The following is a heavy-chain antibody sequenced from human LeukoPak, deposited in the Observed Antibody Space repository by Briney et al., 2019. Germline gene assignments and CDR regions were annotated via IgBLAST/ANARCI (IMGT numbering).Heavy chain of an antibody. CDR1: GGSISSGGYY. J-gene: IGHJ5*02. Sequence: SQTLSLTCTVSGGSISSGGYYWNWIRQHPGKGLEWIGYIYYSGSTYYNPSLKSRVTISVDTSKNQFSLKLSSVTAADTAVYYCARGEGCSSTSCYTTYWFDPWGQGTLVTVSS. CDR3: ARGEGCSSTSCYTTYWFDP. D-gene: IGHD2-2*02. V-gene: IGHV4-31*03. CDR2: IYYSGST.